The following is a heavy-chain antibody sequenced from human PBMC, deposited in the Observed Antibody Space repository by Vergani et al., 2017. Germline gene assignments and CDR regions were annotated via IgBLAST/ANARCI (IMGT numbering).Heavy chain of an antibody. V-gene: IGHV3-30*03. CDR1: GFKFSQFG. Sequence: QVQLVESGGGVVQPGTSLRLSCEASGFKFSQFGMHWVRQGPGKGLEWVAVISYDGSNKYYADSVKGRFTISRDNSKNTLYLQMNSLRAEDTAVYYCARDPATVVTPYFDYWGQGTLVTVSS. CDR2: ISYDGSNK. J-gene: IGHJ4*02. D-gene: IGHD4-23*01. CDR3: ARDPATVVTPYFDY.